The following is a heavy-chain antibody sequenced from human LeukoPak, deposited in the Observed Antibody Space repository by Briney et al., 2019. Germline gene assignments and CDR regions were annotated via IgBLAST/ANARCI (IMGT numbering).Heavy chain of an antibody. J-gene: IGHJ4*02. D-gene: IGHD5-18*01. V-gene: IGHV3-48*03. Sequence: EGSLRLSCAASGFTFSSYEMNWVRQAPGKGLEWVSYISSSGSTIYYADSVKGRFTISRDNSKNTVYLQMNSLRAEDTAIYYCANDLGWIQLNLGRGQGTLVTVSS. CDR1: GFTFSSYE. CDR2: ISSSGSTI. CDR3: ANDLGWIQLNLG.